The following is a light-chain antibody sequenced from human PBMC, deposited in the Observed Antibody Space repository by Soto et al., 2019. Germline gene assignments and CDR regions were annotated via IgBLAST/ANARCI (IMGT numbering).Light chain of an antibody. CDR3: QQYSSSRT. Sequence: DIVLTQSPGTLSLSPGERATLSCRASQSVSSNHLAWYQQKPGQALRLLIYGGSSRATGIPVRFSGSGSETDFTLTITRLEPEDFAVYYCQQYSSSRTFGQGTKVEIK. CDR1: QSVSSNH. J-gene: IGKJ1*01. V-gene: IGKV3-20*01. CDR2: GGS.